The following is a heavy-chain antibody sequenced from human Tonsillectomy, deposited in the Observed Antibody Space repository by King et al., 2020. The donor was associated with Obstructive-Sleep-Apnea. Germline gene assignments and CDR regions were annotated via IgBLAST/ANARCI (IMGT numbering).Heavy chain of an antibody. Sequence: LQLQESGPGLVKPSETLSLTCTVSGGSISSSSYYWGWIRQPPGKGLEWIGSIYYSGSTYYNPSLKSRVTISVDTSKNQFSLKLSSVTAADPAVYYCASGDYDILTGSLYYYGMDVWGQGTTVTVSS. V-gene: IGHV4-39*07. CDR2: IYYSGST. CDR1: GGSISSSSYY. CDR3: ASGDYDILTGSLYYYGMDV. D-gene: IGHD3-9*01. J-gene: IGHJ6*02.